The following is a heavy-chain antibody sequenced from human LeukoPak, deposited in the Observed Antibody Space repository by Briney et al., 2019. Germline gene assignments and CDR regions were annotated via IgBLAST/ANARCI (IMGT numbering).Heavy chain of an antibody. CDR3: ARDTLRYYDFWSDDAFDI. V-gene: IGHV4-4*07. J-gene: IGHJ3*02. Sequence: SETLSLTCTVSGGSISSYYWSWIRQPAGKGLEWIGRIYTSGSTNYNPSLKSRVTMSVDTSKNQFSLKLSSVTAADTAVYYCARDTLRYYDFWSDDAFDIWGQGTMVTVSS. CDR1: GGSISSYY. D-gene: IGHD3-3*01. CDR2: IYTSGST.